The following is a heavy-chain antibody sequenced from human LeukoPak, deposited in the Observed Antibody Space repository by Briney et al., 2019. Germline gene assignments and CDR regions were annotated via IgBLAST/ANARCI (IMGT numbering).Heavy chain of an antibody. J-gene: IGHJ4*02. CDR3: ARDLGYCTSTSCRYFDF. CDR1: GGSINNGGYY. D-gene: IGHD2-2*01. CDR2: IYYSGST. V-gene: IGHV4-31*03. Sequence: SQTLSLTCTVSGGSINNGGYYWSWIRQHPGKGLEWIGYIYYSGSTYYNPSLKSRVTISVDMSRNQFSLKLSSVTAADTAVYYCARDLGYCTSTSCRYFDFWGQGTLVTVSS.